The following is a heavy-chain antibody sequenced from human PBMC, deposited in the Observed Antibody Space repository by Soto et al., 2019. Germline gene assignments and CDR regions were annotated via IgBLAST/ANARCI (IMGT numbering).Heavy chain of an antibody. J-gene: IGHJ5*02. V-gene: IGHV4-30-4*01. Sequence: SETLSLTCTVSGGSISSGDYYWSWIRQPPGKGLEWIGYIYYSGSTYYNPSLKSRVTISVDTSKNQFSLKLSSVTAADTAVYYCAREGYYDFWSGYYHVWFDPWGQGTLVTVSS. CDR2: IYYSGST. D-gene: IGHD3-3*01. CDR3: AREGYYDFWSGYYHVWFDP. CDR1: GGSISSGDYY.